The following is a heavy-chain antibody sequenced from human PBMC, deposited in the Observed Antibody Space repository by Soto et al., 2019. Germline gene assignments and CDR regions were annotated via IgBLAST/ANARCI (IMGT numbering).Heavy chain of an antibody. CDR3: AKVMIQLWYTSDY. CDR2: ISGSGGST. V-gene: IGHV3-23*01. D-gene: IGHD5-18*01. Sequence: PRGYLRLSCADSGFTFSSYAMSWVRQAPGKGLEWVSAISGSGGSTYYADSVKGRFTISRDNSKNTLYLQMNSLRAEEPAVYYCAKVMIQLWYTSDYWGQGTLVTVSS. J-gene: IGHJ4*02. CDR1: GFTFSSYA.